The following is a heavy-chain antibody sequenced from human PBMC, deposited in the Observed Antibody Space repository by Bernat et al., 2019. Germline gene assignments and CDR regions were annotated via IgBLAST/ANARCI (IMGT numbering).Heavy chain of an antibody. V-gene: IGHV3-73*02. J-gene: IGHJ3*02. D-gene: IGHD2-21*02. CDR2: IRSKANSYAT. Sequence: EVQLVESGGGLVQPGGSLKLSCAASGFTFSGSAMHWVRQASGKGLEWVGRIRSKANSYATAYAASVKGRFTISRDDSKNTAYLQMNSLKTEDTAVYYCTGSVVVTAERYSGAFDIWGQGTMVTVSP. CDR1: GFTFSGSA. CDR3: TGSVVVTAERYSGAFDI.